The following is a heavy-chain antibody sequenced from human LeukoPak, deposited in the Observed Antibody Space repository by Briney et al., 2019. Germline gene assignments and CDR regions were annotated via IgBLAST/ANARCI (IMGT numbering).Heavy chain of an antibody. V-gene: IGHV4-39*01. J-gene: IGHJ4*02. CDR1: GGSISSSSYY. CDR3: ARGSWGNFDY. Sequence: SETLSLTXTVSGGSISSSSYYWGWIRQPPGKGLEWIGSIYYSGSTYYNPSLKSRVTISVDTSKNQFSLKLSSVTAADTAVYYCARGSWGNFDYWGQRTLVTVSS. CDR2: IYYSGST. D-gene: IGHD3-16*01.